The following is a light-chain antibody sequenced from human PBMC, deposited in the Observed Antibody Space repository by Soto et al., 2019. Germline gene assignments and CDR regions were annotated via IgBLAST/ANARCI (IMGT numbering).Light chain of an antibody. V-gene: IGKV1-9*01. CDR3: QQLLSYPIT. Sequence: DIQLTQSPSFLSASVGDRVTITCRASQGISSYLAWYQQKPGKAPKLLIYAASTLQSGVPLRFSGSGSGTSFTLTISSLQPEEFATYYCQQLLSYPITFGQGTRLEIK. CDR2: AAS. J-gene: IGKJ5*01. CDR1: QGISSY.